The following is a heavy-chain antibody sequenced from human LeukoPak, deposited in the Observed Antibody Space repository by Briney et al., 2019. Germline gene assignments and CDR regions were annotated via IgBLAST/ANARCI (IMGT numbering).Heavy chain of an antibody. J-gene: IGHJ4*02. CDR2: IYHSGST. V-gene: IGHV4-38-2*02. CDR3: ARAEPSIAFDY. D-gene: IGHD3-3*02. Sequence: SETLSLTCTVSGYSISSGYYCGWIRQPPGKGLEWIGSIYHSGSTYYNPSLKSRVTISVDTSKNQFSLKLSSVTAADTAVYYCARAEPSIAFDYWGQGTLVTVSS. CDR1: GYSISSGYY.